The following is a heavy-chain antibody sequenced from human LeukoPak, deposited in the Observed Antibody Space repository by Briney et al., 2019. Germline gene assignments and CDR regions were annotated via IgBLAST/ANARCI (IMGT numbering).Heavy chain of an antibody. Sequence: GGSLRLSCAASGFTFSDYYMSWIRQAPGKGLEWVSYISSSGSTIYYADSVKGRFTISRDNAKNSLYLQMNSLRAEDTAVYYCARGRTVVVTPPSDLWGRGTLVTVSS. CDR3: ARGRTVVVTPPSDL. CDR1: GFTFSDYY. D-gene: IGHD4-23*01. CDR2: ISSSGSTI. V-gene: IGHV3-11*04. J-gene: IGHJ2*01.